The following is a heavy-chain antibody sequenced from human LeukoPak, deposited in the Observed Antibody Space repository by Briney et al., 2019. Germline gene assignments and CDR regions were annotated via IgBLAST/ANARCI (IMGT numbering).Heavy chain of an antibody. V-gene: IGHV1-2*02. Sequence: ASVTVSFKASVYTFTHYYMHWVRQAPGQGREGMGWINPNSGGTNYAQKFQGRVTMTRDTSISTAYMELSRLRSDDTAVYYCARDSSGSGSIDYWGQGTLVTVSS. D-gene: IGHD3-22*01. CDR3: ARDSSGSGSIDY. CDR2: INPNSGGT. J-gene: IGHJ4*02. CDR1: VYTFTHYY.